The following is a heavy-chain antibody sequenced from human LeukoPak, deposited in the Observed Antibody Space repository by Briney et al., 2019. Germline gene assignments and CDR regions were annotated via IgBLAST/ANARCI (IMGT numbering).Heavy chain of an antibody. CDR3: AREYNYYDSSGWDAFEI. CDR2: IYYSGST. V-gene: IGHV4-61*01. CDR1: GDSISSGSYY. J-gene: IGHJ3*02. D-gene: IGHD3-22*01. Sequence: SETLSLTCTVSGDSISSGSYYWSWIRQPPGKGLEWIGYIYYSGSTNYNPSLTGRVTISVDTSKNQFSLKLSSVTAADTAVYYCAREYNYYDSSGWDAFEIWGQGTMVTVSS.